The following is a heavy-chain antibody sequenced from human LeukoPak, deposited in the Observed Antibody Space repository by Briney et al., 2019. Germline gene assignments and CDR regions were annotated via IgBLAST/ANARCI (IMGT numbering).Heavy chain of an antibody. J-gene: IGHJ4*02. CDR1: GGTFSSYA. D-gene: IGHD3-22*01. V-gene: IGHV1-69*13. Sequence: SVKVSCKASGGTFSSYAISWVRQAPGQGLEWMGGIIPIFGTANYAQKFQGRVTITADESTSTAYMELSSLRSEDTAVYYCARAAYYYDSSGYYLDYWGQGTLVTVSS. CDR3: ARAAYYYDSSGYYLDY. CDR2: IIPIFGTA.